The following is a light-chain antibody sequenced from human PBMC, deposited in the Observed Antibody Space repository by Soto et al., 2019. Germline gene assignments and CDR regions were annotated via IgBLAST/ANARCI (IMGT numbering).Light chain of an antibody. V-gene: IGLV2-14*01. J-gene: IGLJ1*01. CDR2: EVS. CDR3: SSYTSRSTLV. Sequence: QSLLTQPASVSGSPGQSITISCTGTSRYVCGYNYVSWYHQPPCKAPKLMIYEVSNRPSGLSNRFSGSTSGKTDSLTISRPQAEDQADYYCSSYTSRSTLVFGNETKVTLL. CDR1: SRYVCGYNY.